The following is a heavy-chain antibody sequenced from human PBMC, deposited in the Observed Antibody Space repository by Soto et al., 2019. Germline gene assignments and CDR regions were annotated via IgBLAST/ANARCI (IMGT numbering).Heavy chain of an antibody. V-gene: IGHV3-64*01. CDR1: GFTFISYA. J-gene: IGHJ4*02. Sequence: PGGSPRLSCAASGFTFISYAMHWVRQAPRKGLEYVSDITSSGGNTDYASSVKGRFTISRDNSKNTLYLQMGSLRADDTAVYYCVKGEYYYDSSGYYPFDYWGQGTLVTVSS. CDR2: ITSSGGNT. D-gene: IGHD3-22*01. CDR3: VKGEYYYDSSGYYPFDY.